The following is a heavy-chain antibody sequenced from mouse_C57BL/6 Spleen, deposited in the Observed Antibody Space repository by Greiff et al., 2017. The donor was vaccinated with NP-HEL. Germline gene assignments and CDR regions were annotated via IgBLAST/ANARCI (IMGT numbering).Heavy chain of an antibody. J-gene: IGHJ3*01. CDR3: ARDDGSPFAW. CDR2: ISDGGSYT. CDR1: GFTFSSYA. V-gene: IGHV5-4*01. D-gene: IGHD2-3*01. Sequence: EVKLMESGGGLVKPGGSLKLSCAASGFTFSSYAMSWVRQTPEKRLEWVATISDGGSYTYYPDNVKGRFTLSRDNAKNNLYLQMSHLKSEDTAMYYCARDDGSPFAWWGQGTLVTVSA.